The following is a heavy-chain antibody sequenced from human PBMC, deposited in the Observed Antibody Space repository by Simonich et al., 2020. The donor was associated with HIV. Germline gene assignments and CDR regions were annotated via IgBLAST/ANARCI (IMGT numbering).Heavy chain of an antibody. CDR2: IYPTKGGT. J-gene: IGHJ4*02. CDR1: GYTFTGYY. CDR3: ARTLAARPFFDY. Sequence: QVQLVQSGTEVKKPGASVKVSCKASGYTFTGYYLHWVRQAPGQGLERMVWIYPTKGGTNYAQKFLGRVTMTRDTSISTAYMELSRLRSDDTAIYFCARTLAARPFFDYWGQGTLVTVSS. D-gene: IGHD6-6*01. V-gene: IGHV1-2*02.